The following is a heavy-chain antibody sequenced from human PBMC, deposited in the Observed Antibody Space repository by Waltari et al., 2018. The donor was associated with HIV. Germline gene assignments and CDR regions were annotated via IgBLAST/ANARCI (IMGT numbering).Heavy chain of an antibody. J-gene: IGHJ2*01. V-gene: IGHV3-74*01. Sequence: EVQLLESGGGLVQPGGSLRLSCAASGFPFRNFWMHWVRQVPGKGPVWISRLNGDGTTNLYADSVKGRFTISRDNTRDALYLQMNSLRAEDTAVYYCARRHATEGVLDLWGRGTLVTVSS. D-gene: IGHD3-10*01. CDR1: GFPFRNFW. CDR2: LNGDGTTN. CDR3: ARRHATEGVLDL.